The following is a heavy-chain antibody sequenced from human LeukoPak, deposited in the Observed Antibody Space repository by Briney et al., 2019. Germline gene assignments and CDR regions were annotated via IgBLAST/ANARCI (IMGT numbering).Heavy chain of an antibody. V-gene: IGHV3-74*01. J-gene: IGHJ4*02. D-gene: IGHD3-22*01. Sequence: GGSLRLSCAASGFTFSSYWMYWVRQAPGKGLVWVSRINSDGSSTSHADSVKGRFTISRDNAKNTLYLQMNSQRAEDTAVYYCAREGGYSHAFDYWGQGTLVTVSS. CDR3: AREGGYSHAFDY. CDR2: INSDGSST. CDR1: GFTFSSYW.